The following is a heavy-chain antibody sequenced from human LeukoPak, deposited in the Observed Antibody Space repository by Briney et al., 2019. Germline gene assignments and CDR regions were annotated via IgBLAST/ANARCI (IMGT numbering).Heavy chain of an antibody. CDR3: SASFSGYDRLFDY. CDR1: GYTFTGYY. D-gene: IGHD5-12*01. Sequence: ASVKVSCKASGYTFTGYYMHWVRQVPGQGLEWMRRINPNSGGTNYAQKVQDRVTMTRDTSISTAYMELNRLTSDDTAVYYCSASFSGYDRLFDYWGQGTLVTVSS. V-gene: IGHV1-2*06. J-gene: IGHJ4*02. CDR2: INPNSGGT.